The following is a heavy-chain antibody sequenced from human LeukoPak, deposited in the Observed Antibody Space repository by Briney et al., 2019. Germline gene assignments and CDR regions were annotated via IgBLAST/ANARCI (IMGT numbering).Heavy chain of an antibody. J-gene: IGHJ4*02. D-gene: IGHD7-27*01. Sequence: PSETLSLTCTVSGGSISSSSYYWGWIRQPPGKGLEWIGSIYCSGSTYYNPSLKSRVTISVDTSKNQFSLKLSSVTAADTAVYYCARDGTWGSSPDFDYWGQGTLVTVSS. CDR1: GGSISSSSYY. CDR2: IYCSGST. CDR3: ARDGTWGSSPDFDY. V-gene: IGHV4-39*07.